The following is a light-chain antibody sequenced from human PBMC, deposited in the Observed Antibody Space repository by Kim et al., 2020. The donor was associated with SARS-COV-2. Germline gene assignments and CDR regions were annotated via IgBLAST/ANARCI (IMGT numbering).Light chain of an antibody. V-gene: IGLV3-19*01. CDR3: NSRDSSGNHLVV. Sequence: LGQTVRITCQGDSRRSYYASWYQQKPGQAPVLVIYGKNNRPSGIPDRFSGSSSGNTASLTITGAQAEDDADYYCNSRDSSGNHLVVFGGGTKLTVL. J-gene: IGLJ2*01. CDR2: GKN. CDR1: SRRSYY.